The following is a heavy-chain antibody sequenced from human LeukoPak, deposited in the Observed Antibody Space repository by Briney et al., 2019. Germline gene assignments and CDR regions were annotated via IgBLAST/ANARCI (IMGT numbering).Heavy chain of an antibody. J-gene: IGHJ5*02. V-gene: IGHV1-69*05. CDR2: IIPFFGTA. D-gene: IGHD6-13*01. CDR3: AALPAAAAGGTRWFDP. CDR1: AGTFSSYD. Sequence: ASVKVSCRASAGTFSSYDISWVSQAPGQGLEGMGRIIPFFGTANYAQPLQGRVTITTDESTSTAYMELSRLSAEDTAVYYCAALPAAAAGGTRWFDPWGQGTLVTVS.